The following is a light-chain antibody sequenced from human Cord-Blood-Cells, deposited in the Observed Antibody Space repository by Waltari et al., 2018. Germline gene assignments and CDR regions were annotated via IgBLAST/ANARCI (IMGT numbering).Light chain of an antibody. Sequence: DIQLTQSPSFLSASVGDRVTITCQASQGISSYLAWYQQKPGKAPKLLIYAASTLQSGVPSRFSGSGSGTEFTLTISSLQPEDLATYDCQQLNSYPLTFGGGTKVEIK. V-gene: IGKV1-9*01. J-gene: IGKJ4*01. CDR3: QQLNSYPLT. CDR2: AAS. CDR1: QGISSY.